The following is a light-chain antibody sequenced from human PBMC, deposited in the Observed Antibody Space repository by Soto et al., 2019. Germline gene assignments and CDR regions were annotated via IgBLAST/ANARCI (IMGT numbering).Light chain of an antibody. V-gene: IGLV2-14*01. CDR3: TSYSSSNNFDVD. Sequence: QSALTQPASVSGSPGQSITISCTGTTSDVGGYDFVSWYQQHPGKAPKLIIYEVSNRPSGVSNRFSASKSGNTASLTISGLQAEDEADYFCTSYSSSNNFDVDFGRGTQLTVL. CDR2: EVS. J-gene: IGLJ2*01. CDR1: TSDVGGYDF.